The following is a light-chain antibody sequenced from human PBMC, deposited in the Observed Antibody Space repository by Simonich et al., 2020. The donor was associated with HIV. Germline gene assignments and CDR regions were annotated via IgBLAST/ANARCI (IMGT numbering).Light chain of an antibody. Sequence: DIVMTQSPLSLPVTPGEPASISCRSSQSLLHSTGYKYLDWYLQKPGQSPQLLIYLGSNRASGVPDRFSGSGSGTDFTLKISRVEAEDVGVYYCMQTLQTPFTFGPGTKVDIK. CDR1: QSLLHSTGYKY. CDR2: LGS. J-gene: IGKJ3*01. CDR3: MQTLQTPFT. V-gene: IGKV2-28*01.